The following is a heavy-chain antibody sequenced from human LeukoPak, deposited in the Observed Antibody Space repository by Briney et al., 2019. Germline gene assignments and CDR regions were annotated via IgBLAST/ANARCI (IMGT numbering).Heavy chain of an antibody. V-gene: IGHV3-48*03. D-gene: IGHD5-18*01. CDR3: AKEEGDTAVHFDY. Sequence: GGSLRLSCAASGFTFSRYEMNWLREAPGKGLECVSYISSSGSTIYYADSVKGRFTISRDNAKNSLYLQMNSLRAEDTAVYYCAKEEGDTAVHFDYWGQGTLVTVSS. CDR2: ISSSGSTI. J-gene: IGHJ4*02. CDR1: GFTFSRYE.